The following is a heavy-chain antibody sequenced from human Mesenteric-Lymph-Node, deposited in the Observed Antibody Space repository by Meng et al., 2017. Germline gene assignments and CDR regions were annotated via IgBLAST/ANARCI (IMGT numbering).Heavy chain of an antibody. J-gene: IGHJ4*02. V-gene: IGHV1-18*01. CDR2: ISFFNGNT. Sequence: VQLVESGGEVKEPGASLKVFCQASCYTFTSYGISWVRQGPGPGLEWMGWISFFNGNTNYAQNPPGRVTMTTETSTNTAHMELRSLRSDDTAVYYCARMAYNYGYGYWGQGTLVTVSS. CDR1: CYTFTSYG. CDR3: ARMAYNYGYGY. D-gene: IGHD5-18*01.